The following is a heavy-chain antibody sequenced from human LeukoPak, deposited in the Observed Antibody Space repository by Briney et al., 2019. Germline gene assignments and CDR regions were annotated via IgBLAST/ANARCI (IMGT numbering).Heavy chain of an antibody. J-gene: IGHJ4*02. CDR3: ARERNWNDVNPEFDY. V-gene: IGHV1-69*04. CDR1: GGTFSSYA. D-gene: IGHD1-1*01. Sequence: ASVKVSCKASGGTFSSYAISWVRQAPGQGLEWMGRIIPILGIANYAQKFQGTVTITADKSTSTAYMELSSLRSEDTAVYYCARERNWNDVNPEFDYWGQGTLVTVSS. CDR2: IIPILGIA.